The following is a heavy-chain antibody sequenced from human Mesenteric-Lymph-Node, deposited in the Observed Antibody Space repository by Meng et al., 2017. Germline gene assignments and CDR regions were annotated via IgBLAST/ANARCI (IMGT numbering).Heavy chain of an antibody. D-gene: IGHD3-10*01. CDR3: ARGLIVDTMVRGVIIAANWFDP. CDR1: GGSVSSGSYY. Sequence: SETLSLTCTVSGGSVSSGSYYWTWIRQPPGKGLEWIAIAYISYSGRTNYNPSLKSRVTISVDTSKNQFSLKLSSVTAADTAVYYCARGLIVDTMVRGVIIAANWFDPWGQGTLVTVSS. V-gene: IGHV4-61*01. CDR2: ISYSGRT. J-gene: IGHJ5*02.